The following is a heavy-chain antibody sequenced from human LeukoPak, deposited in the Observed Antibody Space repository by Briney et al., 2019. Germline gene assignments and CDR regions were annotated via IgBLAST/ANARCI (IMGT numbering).Heavy chain of an antibody. D-gene: IGHD3-10*01. V-gene: IGHV4-4*02. CDR1: GGSISSSNW. CDR3: ARGMVRGVPGGYYGMDV. Sequence: PSETLSLTCAVSGGSISSSNWWSWVRQPPGKGLEWIGEIYHSGSTNYNPSLKSRVTISVDTSKNQFSLKLSSVTAADTAVYYCARGMVRGVPGGYYGMDVWGQGTTVTVSS. CDR2: IYHSGST. J-gene: IGHJ6*02.